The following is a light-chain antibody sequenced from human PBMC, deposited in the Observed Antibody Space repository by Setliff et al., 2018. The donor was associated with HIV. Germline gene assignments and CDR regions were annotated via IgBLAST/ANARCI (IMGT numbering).Light chain of an antibody. Sequence: SVLTQPPSASGTPGRSITISCSGSISNIGSNTVNWYQQLPGTAPKLLIYSNNQRPSGVPDRFSGSKSGTSASLAISGLQSEDEADYYCAAWDDSLNGYVFATGTKVT. V-gene: IGLV1-44*01. CDR1: ISNIGSNT. CDR2: SNN. J-gene: IGLJ1*01. CDR3: AAWDDSLNGYV.